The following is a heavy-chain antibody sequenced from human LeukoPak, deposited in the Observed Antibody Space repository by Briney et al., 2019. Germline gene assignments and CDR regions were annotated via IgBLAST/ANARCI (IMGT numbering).Heavy chain of an antibody. CDR1: GGSISSSSYY. CDR3: ARDLDYYDSSGYYSAVGNGPFDY. J-gene: IGHJ4*02. D-gene: IGHD3-22*01. Sequence: SETLSLTCTVSGGSISSSSYYWGWIRQPPGKGLEWIGSIYYSGSTYYNPSLKSRVTISVDTSKNQFSLKLSSVTAADTAVYYCARDLDYYDSSGYYSAVGNGPFDYWGQGTLVTVSS. CDR2: IYYSGST. V-gene: IGHV4-39*07.